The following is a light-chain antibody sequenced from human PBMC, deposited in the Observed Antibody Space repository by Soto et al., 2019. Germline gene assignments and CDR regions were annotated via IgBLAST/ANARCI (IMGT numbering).Light chain of an antibody. CDR1: QNIGTS. V-gene: IGKV1-5*03. J-gene: IGKJ1*01. Sequence: DIPMTQSPSTLSASVGDRITITCRASQNIGTSLAWYQQKPGMAPKFLIYGASNLQSGIPSRFSGSGSGTEFSLTISSLQPDDFATYYCQQYNGDSRTFGQGTKVEVK. CDR3: QQYNGDSRT. CDR2: GAS.